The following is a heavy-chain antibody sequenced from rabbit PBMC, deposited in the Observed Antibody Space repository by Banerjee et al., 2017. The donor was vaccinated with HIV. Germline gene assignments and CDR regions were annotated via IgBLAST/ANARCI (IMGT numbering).Heavy chain of an antibody. CDR1: GFSFNSSYY. CDR2: IDTNDGDT. V-gene: IGHV1S45*01. D-gene: IGHD8-1*01. Sequence: QEQLVESGGGLVQPEGSLTLTCTASGFSFNSSYYMCWVRQAPGKGLEWIACIDTNDGDTDYANWPKGRFTISKTSSTTVTLQMTSLTAADTATYFCARDGPGGSYFALWGPGTLVTVS. CDR3: ARDGPGGSYFAL. J-gene: IGHJ4*01.